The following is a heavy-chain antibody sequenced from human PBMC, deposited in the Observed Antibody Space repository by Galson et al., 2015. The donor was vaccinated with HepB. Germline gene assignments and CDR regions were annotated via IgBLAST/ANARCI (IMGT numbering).Heavy chain of an antibody. D-gene: IGHD3-10*01. CDR3: ATNMVRGVSTFDY. Sequence: SVKVSCKASGYTFTSYYMHWVRQAPGQGLEWMGIINPSGGSTSYAQKFQGRVTMTRDTSTSTVYMELSSLRSEDTAVYYCATNMVRGVSTFDYWGQGTLVTVSS. V-gene: IGHV1-46*03. J-gene: IGHJ4*02. CDR1: GYTFTSYY. CDR2: INPSGGST.